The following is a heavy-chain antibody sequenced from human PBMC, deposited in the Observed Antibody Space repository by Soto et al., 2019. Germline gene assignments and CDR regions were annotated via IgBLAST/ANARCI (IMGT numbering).Heavy chain of an antibody. D-gene: IGHD3-3*01. J-gene: IGHJ4*02. Sequence: GGSLRLSCAASGFTFSSYAMTWIRQAPGKGLEWVSTISASGDSTYYGDSVKGRFTISRDNSKNTLYLQMNSLRAEDTAVYYCARRGYYDFWSGYPFDYWGQGTLVTVSS. CDR2: ISASGDST. CDR3: ARRGYYDFWSGYPFDY. V-gene: IGHV3-23*01. CDR1: GFTFSSYA.